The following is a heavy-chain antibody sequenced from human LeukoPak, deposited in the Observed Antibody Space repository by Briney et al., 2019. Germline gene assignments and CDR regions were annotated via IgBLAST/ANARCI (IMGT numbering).Heavy chain of an antibody. V-gene: IGHV3-48*03. D-gene: IGHD1-20*01. CDR3: ARGPSGGNNLWMDY. CDR2: ISSSGSTI. Sequence: PGGSLRVSCAASECTLSSYEMNWVRQAPGKGLEWVSYISSSGSTIYYADSVKGRFTISRDNAKNSLYLQMNSLRTEDTAVYHCARGPSGGNNLWMDYWGQGTLVTVSS. CDR1: ECTLSSYE. J-gene: IGHJ4*02.